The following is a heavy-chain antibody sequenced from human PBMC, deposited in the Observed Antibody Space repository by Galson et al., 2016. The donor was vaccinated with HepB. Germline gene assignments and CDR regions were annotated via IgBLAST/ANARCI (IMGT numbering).Heavy chain of an antibody. CDR1: GDSLRGDY. V-gene: IGHV4-59*12. CDR3: VRGPAGNYYFDS. Sequence: SETLSLTCTVSGDSLRGDYWSWIRQSPGKGLEWIAYIYDSGSSHYNPSLKSRVTISVDRSKNQFSLQLSSVTAAATAVYYCVRGPAGNYYFDSWGQGTLVTVSS. CDR2: IYDSGSS. J-gene: IGHJ4*02.